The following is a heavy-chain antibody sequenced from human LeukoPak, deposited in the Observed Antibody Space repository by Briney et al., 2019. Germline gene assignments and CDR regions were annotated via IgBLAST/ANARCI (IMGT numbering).Heavy chain of an antibody. D-gene: IGHD5-18*01. CDR2: IIPIFGIA. CDR1: GGTFSSYA. CDR3: ARDGDTAATPHWFDP. J-gene: IGHJ5*02. V-gene: IGHV1-69*04. Sequence: GASVKVSCKASGGTFSSYAISWVRQAPGQGLEWMGRIIPIFGIANYAQKFQSRVTITADKSTSTAYMELSSLRSEDTAVYYCARDGDTAATPHWFDPWGQGTLVTVSS.